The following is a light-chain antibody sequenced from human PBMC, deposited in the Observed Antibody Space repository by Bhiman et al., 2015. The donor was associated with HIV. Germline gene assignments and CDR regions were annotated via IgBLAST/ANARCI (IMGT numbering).Light chain of an antibody. CDR2: DVS. CDR3: SSLTSSLTYV. Sequence: QSALTQPASVSGSPGQSITISCTGTSSDVGGYNYVSWYQQYPGKAPKLMIYDVSNRPSGVPNRFSGSKSDNTASLTISGLQAEDEADCSSLTSSLTYVFGTGTNVTVL. V-gene: IGLV2-14*03. J-gene: IGLJ1*01. CDR1: SSDVGGYNY.